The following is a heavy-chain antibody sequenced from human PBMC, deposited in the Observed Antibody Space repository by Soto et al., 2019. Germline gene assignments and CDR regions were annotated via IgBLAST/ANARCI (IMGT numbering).Heavy chain of an antibody. J-gene: IGHJ4*02. D-gene: IGHD5-12*01. CDR2: ISARGGSS. CDR3: AKGSIEYRASVDN. CDR1: GFSFNSSA. V-gene: IGHV3-23*01. Sequence: EVHLLESGGGLVQPGGSLRLSCAASGFSFNSSAMVWVRQAPGKGLEWVSVISARGGSSYFADSVKGRFTISRDNSKYVLSLEMNSLRAEDTAIYFCAKGSIEYRASVDNWGQGTLVLVSS.